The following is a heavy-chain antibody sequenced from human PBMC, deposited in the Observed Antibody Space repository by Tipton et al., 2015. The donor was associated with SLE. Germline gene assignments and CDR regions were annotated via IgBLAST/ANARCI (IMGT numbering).Heavy chain of an antibody. D-gene: IGHD3-10*01. CDR3: AKDSHYYGSGSYGY. Sequence: RSLRLSCAASGFTFSSYGMHWVRQAPGKGLEWVGVIWYDGSNKYYADSVKGRFTISRDNSKNTLYLQMNSLRAEDTAVYYCAKDSHYYGSGSYGYWGQGTLVTVSS. CDR2: IWYDGSNK. CDR1: GFTFSSYG. J-gene: IGHJ4*02. V-gene: IGHV3-33*06.